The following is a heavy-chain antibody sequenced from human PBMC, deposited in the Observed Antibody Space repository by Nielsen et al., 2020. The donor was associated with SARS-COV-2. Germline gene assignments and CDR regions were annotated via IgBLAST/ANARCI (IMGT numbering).Heavy chain of an antibody. Sequence: SETLSLTCTVSGGSISSSSYYWGWIRQPPGKGLEWIGSIYYSGSTYYNPSLKSRVTISVDTSKNQFSLKLSSVTAADTAVYYCARGGSSWYSGIPFDYWGQGTLVTVSS. CDR1: GGSISSSSYY. V-gene: IGHV4-39*01. J-gene: IGHJ4*02. CDR3: ARGGSSWYSGIPFDY. D-gene: IGHD6-13*01. CDR2: IYYSGST.